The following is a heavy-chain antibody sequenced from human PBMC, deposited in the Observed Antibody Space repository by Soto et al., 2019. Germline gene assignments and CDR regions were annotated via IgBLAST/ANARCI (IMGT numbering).Heavy chain of an antibody. J-gene: IGHJ4*02. CDR3: ARSGPSSTSCLDY. V-gene: IGHV1-2*04. CDR2: INPNSGGT. Sequence: ASVKVSCKASGYTFTGYYMHWVRQAPGQGLEWMGWINPNSGGTNYAQKFQGWVTMTRDASISTAYMELSRLRSDDTAVYYCARSGPSSTSCLDYWGQGTLVTVSS. CDR1: GYTFTGYY. D-gene: IGHD2-2*01.